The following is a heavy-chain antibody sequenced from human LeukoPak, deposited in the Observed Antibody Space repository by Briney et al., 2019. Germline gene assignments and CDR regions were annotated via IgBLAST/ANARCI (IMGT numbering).Heavy chain of an antibody. V-gene: IGHV1-69*06. Sequence: AASVKVSFKASGGTFSIYTISWVRQAPGQGLEWMGGIIPIFGTSIYAQKFQGRVTVTADKFTSTTYMELSSLRSEDTAVYYCARGVRQYSSSRTDAFDIWGQGTMVTVSS. CDR3: ARGVRQYSSSRTDAFDI. CDR2: IIPIFGTS. J-gene: IGHJ3*02. CDR1: GGTFSIYT. D-gene: IGHD6-6*01.